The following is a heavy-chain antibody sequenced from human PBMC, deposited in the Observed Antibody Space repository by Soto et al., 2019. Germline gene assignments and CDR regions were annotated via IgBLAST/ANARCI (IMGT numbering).Heavy chain of an antibody. J-gene: IGHJ4*02. CDR2: ISHDGTKK. CDR1: GFTFSSYG. Sequence: QVQLVESGGGVVQPGRSLRLSCADSGFTFSSYGMHWVRQAPGKWLEWMAVISHDGTKKYYVDSVKGRFTISRDNSKNTLYLQMNSLRAEDTALYSCAKGSDTSGYYPLDYWGQGTLVTVS. D-gene: IGHD3-22*01. V-gene: IGHV3-30*18. CDR3: AKGSDTSGYYPLDY.